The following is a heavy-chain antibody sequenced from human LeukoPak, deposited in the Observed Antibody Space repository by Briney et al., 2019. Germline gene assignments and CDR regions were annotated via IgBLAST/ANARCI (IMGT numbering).Heavy chain of an antibody. J-gene: IGHJ3*02. V-gene: IGHV4-59*01. CDR3: ATSMHGYCSGGSCYGAFDI. CDR1: GVSISNYY. Sequence: KSSETLSLTCTVSGVSISNYYWSWLRQPPGKGLEWIGYIYYSGSTNYNPSLKSRVTISVDTSKNQFSLKLSSVTAADTAVYYCATSMHGYCSGGSCYGAFDIWGQGTMVTVSS. CDR2: IYYSGST. D-gene: IGHD2-15*01.